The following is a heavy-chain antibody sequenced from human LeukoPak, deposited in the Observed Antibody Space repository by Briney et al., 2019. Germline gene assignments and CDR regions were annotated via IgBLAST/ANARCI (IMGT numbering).Heavy chain of an antibody. CDR2: IYSGGTT. Sequence: GGSLRLSCAASGFTVSNNYASWLRQAPGKGLEWVSLIYSGGTTYYAESVKGRFTISRDISKNTLYLQMNSLRAEDTAVYYCARLSGWFDYWGQGTLVTVSS. CDR1: GFTVSNNY. CDR3: ARLSGWFDY. D-gene: IGHD6-19*01. V-gene: IGHV3-53*01. J-gene: IGHJ4*02.